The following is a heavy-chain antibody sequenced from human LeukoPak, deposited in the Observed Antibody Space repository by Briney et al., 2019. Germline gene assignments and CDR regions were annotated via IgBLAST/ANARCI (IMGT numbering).Heavy chain of an antibody. CDR1: GYSISSSNW. V-gene: IGHV4-28*05. CDR2: IYYSGSI. Sequence: PSETLSLTCAVSGYSISSSNWWGWIRQPPGKGLEWIGYIYYSGSIYYNPSLKSRVTMSVDTSKNQFSLKLSSVTAVDTAVYYCARAGGLCGGDCPPGYYYGMDVWGQGTTVTVSS. J-gene: IGHJ6*02. D-gene: IGHD2-21*02. CDR3: ARAGGLCGGDCPPGYYYGMDV.